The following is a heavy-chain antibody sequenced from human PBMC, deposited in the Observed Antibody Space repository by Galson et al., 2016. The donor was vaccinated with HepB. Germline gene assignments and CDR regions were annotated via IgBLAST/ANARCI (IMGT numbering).Heavy chain of an antibody. Sequence: GKGLEWIGYIYYSGSTNYNPSLKSRVTISVDTSKNQFSLKLSSVTAADTAVYFCAKGGPFYYGSGSYSYVEKWGQGTLVTVSS. CDR2: IYYSGST. D-gene: IGHD3-10*01. J-gene: IGHJ4*02. V-gene: IGHV4-59*01. CDR3: AKGGPFYYGSGSYSYVEK.